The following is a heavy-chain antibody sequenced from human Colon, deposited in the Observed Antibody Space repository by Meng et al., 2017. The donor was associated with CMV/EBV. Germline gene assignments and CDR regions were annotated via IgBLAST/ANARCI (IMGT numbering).Heavy chain of an antibody. Sequence: VQRRDSGPGLVKPSETLSLTCTVSGASIHSYYWSWLRQPAGKGLEWIGRVYISGNTNYNPSLKSRVTMSIDTSKNQLSLNIRSVTAADTAVYYCARDSNLSGLAYWGQGTLVTVSS. CDR2: VYISGNT. V-gene: IGHV4-4*07. D-gene: IGHD3-10*01. CDR3: ARDSNLSGLAY. CDR1: GASIHSYY. J-gene: IGHJ4*02.